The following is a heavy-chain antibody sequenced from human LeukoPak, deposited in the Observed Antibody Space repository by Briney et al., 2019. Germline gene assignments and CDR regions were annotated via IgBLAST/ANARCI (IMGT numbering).Heavy chain of an antibody. Sequence: SETLSLTCTVSGGSISSYYWSWIRQPPGKGLEWIGYIYYSGSTNYNPSLKSRVTISVDTSKNQFSLKLSSVTAADTAVYYCAKDFNPIVGATTVYFQHWGQGTLVTVSS. CDR3: AKDFNPIVGATTVYFQH. J-gene: IGHJ1*01. V-gene: IGHV4-59*01. CDR1: GGSISSYY. CDR2: IYYSGST. D-gene: IGHD1-26*01.